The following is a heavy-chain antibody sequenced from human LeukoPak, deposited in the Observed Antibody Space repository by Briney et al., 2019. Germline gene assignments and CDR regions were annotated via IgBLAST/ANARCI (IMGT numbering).Heavy chain of an antibody. CDR3: ARQIGVSIDY. CDR1: RFTFSNFD. V-gene: IGHV3-30*02. CDR2: IRFDGSNE. D-gene: IGHD5/OR15-5a*01. Sequence: GGSLRLSCAASRFTFSNFDMHWVXXXXXXXXEWVTFIRFDGSNEYYADSVRGRFTISRDNSKNTLYLQMSSLRPEDTAVYYCARQIGVSIDYWGQGTLVTVSS. J-gene: IGHJ4*02.